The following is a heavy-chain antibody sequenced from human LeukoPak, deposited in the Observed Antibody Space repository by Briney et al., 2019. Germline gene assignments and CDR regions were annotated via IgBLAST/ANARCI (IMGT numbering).Heavy chain of an antibody. Sequence: SETLSLTCTVSGGSISSYYWSWIRQPPGKGLEWIGYIYYSGSTTYNPSLKSRVTISLDTPKNQFSLRLSSVTAADTAVYYCARSHGSYFDYWGQGTLVTVSS. J-gene: IGHJ4*02. CDR3: ARSHGSYFDY. V-gene: IGHV4-59*01. CDR2: IYYSGST. D-gene: IGHD1-26*01. CDR1: GGSISSYY.